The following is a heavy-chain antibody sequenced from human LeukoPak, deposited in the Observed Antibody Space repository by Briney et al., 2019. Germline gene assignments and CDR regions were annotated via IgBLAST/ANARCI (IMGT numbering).Heavy chain of an antibody. CDR2: ISSSSYI. Sequence: GGSLRLSCAASGFTFSSYSMNWARQAPGKGLEWVSSISSSSYIHYADSVKGRFTISRDNAKNSLYLQMNSLRAEDTAVYYCARLDTAMDYSAFDIWGQGTMVTVSS. V-gene: IGHV3-21*01. CDR1: GFTFSSYS. CDR3: ARLDTAMDYSAFDI. D-gene: IGHD5-18*01. J-gene: IGHJ3*02.